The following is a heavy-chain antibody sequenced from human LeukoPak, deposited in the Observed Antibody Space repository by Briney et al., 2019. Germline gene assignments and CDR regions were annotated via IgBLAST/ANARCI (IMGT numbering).Heavy chain of an antibody. CDR3: ARGSYYDSSGYIH. Sequence: ASVKVSCKASGYTLTSYDINWVRQATGQALEWMGWMNPNSGNTGYAQKFQGRVTITRNTSISTAYMELSSLRSEDTAVYYCARGSYYDSSGYIHWGQGTLVTVSS. J-gene: IGHJ4*02. CDR1: GYTLTSYD. D-gene: IGHD3-22*01. CDR2: MNPNSGNT. V-gene: IGHV1-8*03.